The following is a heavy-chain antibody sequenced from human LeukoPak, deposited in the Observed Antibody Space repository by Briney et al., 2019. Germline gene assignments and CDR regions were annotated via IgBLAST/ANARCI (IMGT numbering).Heavy chain of an antibody. CDR1: GYTFTSYG. Sequence: GASVKVSCKASGYTFTSYGISWVRQAPGQGLEWMGWISAYNGNTNYAQKLQGRVTMTTDTSTSTAYMELRSLRSDDTAVYYCARDTPIQFSSLSHYYYGMDVWGQGTTVTVSS. D-gene: IGHD6-6*01. J-gene: IGHJ6*02. CDR3: ARDTPIQFSSLSHYYYGMDV. CDR2: ISAYNGNT. V-gene: IGHV1-18*01.